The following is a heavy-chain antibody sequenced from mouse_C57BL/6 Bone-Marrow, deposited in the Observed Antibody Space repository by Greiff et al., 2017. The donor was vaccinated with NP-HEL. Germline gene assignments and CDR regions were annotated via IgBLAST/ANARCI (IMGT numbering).Heavy chain of an antibody. Sequence: EVQGVESGGGLVKPGGSLKLSCAASGFTFSSYAMSWVRQTPEKRLEWVATISDGGSYTYYPDNVKGRFTISRDNAKNNLYLQMSHLKSEDTAMYYCARDAPPGFAYWGQGTLVTVSA. CDR2: ISDGGSYT. CDR3: ARDAPPGFAY. V-gene: IGHV5-4*01. CDR1: GFTFSSYA. J-gene: IGHJ3*01.